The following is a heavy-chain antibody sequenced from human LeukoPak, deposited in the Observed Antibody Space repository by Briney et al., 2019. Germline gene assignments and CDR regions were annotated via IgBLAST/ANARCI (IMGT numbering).Heavy chain of an antibody. CDR3: TTLNYVWGTYRPDY. CDR1: GFNFSGSA. J-gene: IGHJ4*02. D-gene: IGHD3-16*02. CDR2: IRNKGYSHAT. V-gene: IGHV3-73*01. Sequence: GGSLRLSCAASGFNFSGSAIHWVRQASGKGLEWVGRIRNKGYSHATAYAASVKGRLTISRDDSRKMAYLQMNSLKTEDTAVYYCTTLNYVWGTYRPDYWGQGTLVTVSS.